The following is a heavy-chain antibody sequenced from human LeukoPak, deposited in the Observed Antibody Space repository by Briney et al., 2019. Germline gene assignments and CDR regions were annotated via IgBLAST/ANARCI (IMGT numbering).Heavy chain of an antibody. V-gene: IGHV1-3*01. CDR1: GYTFTSYA. Sequence: ASVKVSCKASGYTFTSYAMHWVRQAPGQRLEWMGWINAGNGNTKYSQKFQGRVTITRDTSASTAYMELSSLRSEDTAVYYCAREYDSSGYYYLYHYYGMDVWGQGTTVTVSS. D-gene: IGHD3-22*01. CDR3: AREYDSSGYYYLYHYYGMDV. CDR2: INAGNGNT. J-gene: IGHJ6*02.